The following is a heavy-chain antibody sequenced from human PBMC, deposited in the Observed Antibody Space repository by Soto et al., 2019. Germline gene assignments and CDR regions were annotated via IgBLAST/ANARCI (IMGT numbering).Heavy chain of an antibody. J-gene: IGHJ4*02. Sequence: GGSLRLSCAASGFTFSSYAMSWVRQAPGKGLEWVSAISGSGGTIYYADSVKGRFTISRDNAKNSLYLQMNSLRAEDTAVYYCARYRLLGYWGQGTLVTVSS. V-gene: IGHV3-23*01. D-gene: IGHD3-22*01. CDR1: GFTFSSYA. CDR3: ARYRLLGY. CDR2: ISGSGGTI.